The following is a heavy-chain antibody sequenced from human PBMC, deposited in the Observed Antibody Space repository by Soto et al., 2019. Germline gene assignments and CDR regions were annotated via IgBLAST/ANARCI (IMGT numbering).Heavy chain of an antibody. CDR1: GFTFSSDS. V-gene: IGHV3-30*18. D-gene: IGHD3-22*01. CDR3: AKDYYDSSGPLDY. J-gene: IGHJ4*02. CDR2: ISYDGSNK. Sequence: WGSLRLSCAASGFTFSSDSMHWVRHAPGKGLEWVAVISYDGSNKYYADSVKGRFTISRDNSKNTLYLQMNTLRAEDTAVYYCAKDYYDSSGPLDYWGQGTVVTVSS.